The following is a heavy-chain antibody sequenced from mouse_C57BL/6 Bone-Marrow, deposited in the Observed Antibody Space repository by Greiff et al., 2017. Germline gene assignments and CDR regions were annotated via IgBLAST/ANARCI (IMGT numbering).Heavy chain of an antibody. CDR2: INPGSGGT. J-gene: IGHJ4*01. Sequence: QVQLQQSGAELVRPGTSVKVSCKASGYAFTNYLIEWVKQRPGQGLEWIGVINPGSGGTNYNEKFKGKATLTADKSSSTAYMQLSSLTSEDSAVXFCARGSTMVTYAMDYWGQGTSVTVSS. CDR1: GYAFTNYL. V-gene: IGHV1-54*01. D-gene: IGHD2-2*01. CDR3: ARGSTMVTYAMDY.